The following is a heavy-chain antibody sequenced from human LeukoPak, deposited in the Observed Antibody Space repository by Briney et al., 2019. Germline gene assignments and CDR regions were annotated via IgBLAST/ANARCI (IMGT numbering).Heavy chain of an antibody. CDR1: EYTFTSYD. Sequence: ASVSVSCKASEYTFTSYDINWVRPATGQGLEGTGWMNPNSGNTRYAQKLQGRVTMTTNTSISTAYRELSSLTSEDTAAYYCARGQDIVVVPAAEHNEFDPWGEGTLVTVSS. D-gene: IGHD2-2*01. CDR3: ARGQDIVVVPAAEHNEFDP. CDR2: MNPNSGNT. J-gene: IGHJ5*02. V-gene: IGHV1-8*01.